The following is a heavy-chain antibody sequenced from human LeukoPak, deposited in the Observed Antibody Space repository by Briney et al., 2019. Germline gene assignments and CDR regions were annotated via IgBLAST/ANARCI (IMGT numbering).Heavy chain of an antibody. CDR1: GGSISSSSYY. Sequence: SETLSLTCTVSGGSISSSSYYWGWIRQPPGKGLDWIGSFYYNGSTYYNPSLKSRVTISVDTSKEQFSLKLSSVTAADTAVYYCERRGRLWWQLGFYWGQGTLVTVSS. CDR3: ERRGRLWWQLGFY. D-gene: IGHD4-23*01. V-gene: IGHV4-39*01. CDR2: FYYNGST. J-gene: IGHJ4*02.